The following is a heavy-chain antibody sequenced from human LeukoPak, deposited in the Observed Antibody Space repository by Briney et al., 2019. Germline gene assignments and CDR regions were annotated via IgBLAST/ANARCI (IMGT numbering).Heavy chain of an antibody. J-gene: IGHJ4*02. CDR3: ARDPSSLRDSFDY. Sequence: QSGRSLRLSCAASGFTFDDYAMHWVRQAPGKGLEWVSGISWNSGSIGYVDSVKGRFTISRDNAKNSLYLQMNSLRAEDTALYYCARDPSSLRDSFDYWGQGTLVTVSS. CDR1: GFTFDDYA. CDR2: ISWNSGSI. V-gene: IGHV3-9*01.